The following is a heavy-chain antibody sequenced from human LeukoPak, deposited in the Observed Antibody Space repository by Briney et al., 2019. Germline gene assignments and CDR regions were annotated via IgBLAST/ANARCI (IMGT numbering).Heavy chain of an antibody. D-gene: IGHD4-17*01. Sequence: SETLSLTCAVYGGSFSGYYWSWIRQPPGKGLEWIGEINHSGSTNYNPSLKSRVTISVDTSKNQFSLKLSSVTAADTAVYYCAGTTVTTGDYFDYWGQGTLVTVSS. CDR3: AGTTVTTGDYFDY. CDR1: GGSFSGYY. V-gene: IGHV4-34*01. CDR2: INHSGST. J-gene: IGHJ4*02.